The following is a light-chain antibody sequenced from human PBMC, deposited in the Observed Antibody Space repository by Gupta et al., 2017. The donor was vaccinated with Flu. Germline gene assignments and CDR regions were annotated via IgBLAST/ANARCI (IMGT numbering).Light chain of an antibody. CDR3: SSYTSSSTLYV. Sequence: ITISCTGTSSDVGGHNYVSWYQQHPGKAPKLMIYDVSNRPSGVSNRFSGSKTGNTASLTISGLQAEDEADYYCSSYTSSSTLYVFGTGTKVTVL. J-gene: IGLJ1*01. CDR2: DVS. CDR1: SSDVGGHNY. V-gene: IGLV2-14*04.